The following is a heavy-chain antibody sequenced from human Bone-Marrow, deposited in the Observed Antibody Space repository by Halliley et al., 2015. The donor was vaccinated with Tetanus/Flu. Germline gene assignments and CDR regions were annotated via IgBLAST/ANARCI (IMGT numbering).Heavy chain of an antibody. CDR3: VRDGSAWSFDY. J-gene: IGHJ4*02. V-gene: IGHV3-7*01. CDR2: IKEDGSEK. D-gene: IGHD6-19*01. CDR1: GFTFSTYW. Sequence: SLRLSCAASGFTFSTYWISWVRQAPGKGLEWVANIKEDGSEKHYMDSVNGRFSISRDNTQNAVYLQMNSLRVEDTALYYCVRDGSAWSFDYWGQGTLVTVSS.